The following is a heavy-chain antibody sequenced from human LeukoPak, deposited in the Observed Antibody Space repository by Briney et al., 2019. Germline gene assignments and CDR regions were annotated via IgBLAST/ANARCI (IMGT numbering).Heavy chain of an antibody. CDR3: AREWRIVVYGMDV. CDR1: GYTFTSYG. J-gene: IGHJ6*02. V-gene: IGHV1-8*02. CDR2: MNPNSGNT. Sequence: ASVKVSCKAFGYTFTSYGISWVRQAPGQGLEWMGWMNPNSGNTGYAQKFQGRVTMTRNTSISTAYMELSSLRSEDTAVYYCAREWRIVVYGMDVWGQGTTVTVSS. D-gene: IGHD2-15*01.